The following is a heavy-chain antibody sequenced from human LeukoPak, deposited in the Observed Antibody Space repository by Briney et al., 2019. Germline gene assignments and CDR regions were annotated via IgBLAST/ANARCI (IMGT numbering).Heavy chain of an antibody. CDR2: IYYSGST. D-gene: IGHD3-22*01. J-gene: IGHJ4*02. CDR3: ARLYYDSSGYSLIDY. V-gene: IGHV4-59*01. CDR1: GGSISSYY. Sequence: PSETLSLTCTVSGGSISSYYWSWIRQSPGKGLEWIGYIYYSGSTNYNPSLKSRVTISVDTSKNQFSLKLSSVTAADTAVYYCARLYYDSSGYSLIDYWGQGTLVTVSS.